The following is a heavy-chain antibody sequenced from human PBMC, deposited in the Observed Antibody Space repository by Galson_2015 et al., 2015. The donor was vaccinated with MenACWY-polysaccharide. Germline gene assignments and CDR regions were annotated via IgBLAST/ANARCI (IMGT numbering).Heavy chain of an antibody. V-gene: IGHV4-39*07. CDR3: ARVFPGSRFDK. J-gene: IGHJ4*02. CDR1: GDSINDSPYF. D-gene: IGHD3-10*01. Sequence: LTCSVSGDSINDSPYFWGWIRQPPGKGPEWIGSISYSGTTYYYPSFQSRVTISADTSKHQFSLKLRSVTAADTAVYYCARVFPGSRFDKWGQGTLVTVSS. CDR2: ISYSGTT.